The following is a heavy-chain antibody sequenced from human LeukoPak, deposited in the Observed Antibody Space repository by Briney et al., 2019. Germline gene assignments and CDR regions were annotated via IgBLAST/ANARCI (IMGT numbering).Heavy chain of an antibody. V-gene: IGHV3-49*03. D-gene: IGHD2-2*02. CDR1: GFTFGDYA. Sequence: PGGSLRLSCTASGFTFGDYAMSWFRQAPGKGLEWVGFIRSKAYGGTTEYAASVKGRFTISRDDSKSIAYLQMNSLKTEDTAVYYCTKYQLLYGAYYMDVWGKGTMVTVSS. CDR3: TKYQLLYGAYYMDV. CDR2: IRSKAYGGTT. J-gene: IGHJ6*03.